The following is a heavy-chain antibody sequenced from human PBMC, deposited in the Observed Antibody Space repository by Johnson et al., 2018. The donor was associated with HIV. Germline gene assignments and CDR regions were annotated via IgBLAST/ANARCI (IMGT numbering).Heavy chain of an antibody. CDR3: VRVYSGSFRPTKGNDVFDM. CDR2: VSGSSSGI. D-gene: IGHD1-26*01. CDR1: GFTFSSYA. Sequence: VQLVESGGGVVQPGRSLRLSCAASGFTFSSYAMHWVRQAPGKGLEWVSYVSGSSSGIYYADPVKGRFTISRDNAKNSLYLQMYSLRAEDTAVYYCVRVYSGSFRPTKGNDVFDMWGQGTMVTVSS. J-gene: IGHJ3*02. V-gene: IGHV3-48*04.